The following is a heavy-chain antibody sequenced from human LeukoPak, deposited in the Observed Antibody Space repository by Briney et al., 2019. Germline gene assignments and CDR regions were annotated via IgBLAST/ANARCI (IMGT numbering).Heavy chain of an antibody. CDR3: ARVPRNGMGRWYFQH. J-gene: IGHJ1*01. V-gene: IGHV4-39*07. CDR1: GGSISSGRHY. CDR2: IHYSGST. Sequence: SETLSLTCTVSGGSISSGRHYWGWIRQPPGKGLEWIGSIHYSGSTYYSPSLKSRVTISVDTSKNQFSLKLSSVTAADTAVYYCARVPRNGMGRWYFQHWGQGTLVTVSS. D-gene: IGHD1-1*01.